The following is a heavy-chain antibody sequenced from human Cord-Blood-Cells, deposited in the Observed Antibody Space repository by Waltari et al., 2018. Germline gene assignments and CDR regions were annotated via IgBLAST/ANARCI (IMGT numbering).Heavy chain of an antibody. CDR2: IMYDGSNK. Sequence: QVQLVESGGGVVQPGRSLRLSCAASGFTFSSYGMHWVRQAPGKGLEWVAVIMYDGSNKYYADSVKGRFTISRDNSKNTLYLQMNSLRAEDTAMYYCAKVAGSGGSYYYYYYMDVWGKGTTVTVSS. V-gene: IGHV3-30*18. CDR3: AKVAGSGGSYYYYYYMDV. D-gene: IGHD1-26*01. J-gene: IGHJ6*03. CDR1: GFTFSSYG.